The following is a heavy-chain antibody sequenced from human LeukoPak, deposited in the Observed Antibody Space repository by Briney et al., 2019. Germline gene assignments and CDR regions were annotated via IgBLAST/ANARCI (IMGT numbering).Heavy chain of an antibody. Sequence: GGSLRLSCAASGFTFSSYGMHWVRQAPGKGLEWVAVIWYDGSNKYYADSVKGRFTISRDNSKNTLYLQMNSLRAEDTAVYYCAKRNWDGDYVDYWGQGTLVTVSS. CDR3: AKRNWDGDYVDY. CDR1: GFTFSSYG. CDR2: IWYDGSNK. J-gene: IGHJ4*02. D-gene: IGHD4-17*01. V-gene: IGHV3-33*06.